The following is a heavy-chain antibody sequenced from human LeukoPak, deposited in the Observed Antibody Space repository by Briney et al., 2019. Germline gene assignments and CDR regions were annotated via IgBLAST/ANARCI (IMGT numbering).Heavy chain of an antibody. V-gene: IGHV1-69*05. CDR2: IIPIFGTA. CDR1: GGTFSSYA. J-gene: IGHJ4*02. CDR3: ARDEGNTRAGYFDY. Sequence: VASVKVSCKASGGTFSSYAISWVRQAPGQGLEWMGGIIPIFGTANYAQKFQGRVTITTDESTSTAYMELSSLRSEDTAVYYCARDEGNTRAGYFDYWGQGTLVTVSS. D-gene: IGHD1/OR15-1a*01.